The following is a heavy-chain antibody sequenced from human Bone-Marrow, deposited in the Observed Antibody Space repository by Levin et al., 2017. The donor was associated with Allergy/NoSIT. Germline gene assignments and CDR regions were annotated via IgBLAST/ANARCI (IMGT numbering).Heavy chain of an antibody. CDR2: ISATGGSY. D-gene: IGHD5-18*01. V-gene: IGHV3-23*01. J-gene: IGHJ4*02. CDR3: SKDRGFSYGYGFDS. CDR1: GIIFSNHG. Sequence: GESLKISCEARGIIFSNHGMSWVRQAPGKGLEWVAAISATGGSYYYAGSVKGRFTVSRDNSKNTLFLQMNSLRGDDTAVYYCSKDRGFSYGYGFDSWGQGTLVTVSS.